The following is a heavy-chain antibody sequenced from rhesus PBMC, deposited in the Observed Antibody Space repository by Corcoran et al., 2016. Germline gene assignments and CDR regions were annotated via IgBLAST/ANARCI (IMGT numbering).Heavy chain of an antibody. CDR3: ARRRIAAATGYFDY. D-gene: IGHD6-43*01. CDR1: GGSISSGYYY. J-gene: IGHJ4*01. CDR2: ITYSGST. V-gene: IGHV4-122*02. Sequence: QVQLQESDPGLVKPSETLSLTCAVSGGSISSGYYYWSWIRQPPGKGLEWIGYITYSGSTSYNPSLKSRVTISRDTSKNQFSLKLSSVTAADTAVYYCARRRIAAATGYFDYWGQGVLVTVSS.